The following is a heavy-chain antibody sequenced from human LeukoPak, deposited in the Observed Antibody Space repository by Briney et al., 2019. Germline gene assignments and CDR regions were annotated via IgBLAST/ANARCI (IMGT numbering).Heavy chain of an antibody. CDR1: GYRFTNYW. CDR3: ARHVWSSSSWYEY. J-gene: IGHJ4*02. Sequence: GESLKISCKGPGYRFTNYWIGWVRQMPGKGLEWMGIIYPGDSNIRYSPSFQGQVTISVDKSINTAYVQWSSLKASDTAMYYCARHVWSSSSWYEYWGQGTLVTVSS. D-gene: IGHD6-13*01. V-gene: IGHV5-51*01. CDR2: IYPGDSNI.